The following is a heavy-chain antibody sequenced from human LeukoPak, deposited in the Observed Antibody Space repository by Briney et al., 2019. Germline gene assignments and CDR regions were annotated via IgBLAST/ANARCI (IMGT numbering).Heavy chain of an antibody. CDR2: IYYSGST. V-gene: IGHV4-39*01. D-gene: IGHD6-13*01. CDR1: GGSISSSSYY. CDR3: ATTPMGIAAAGAQSHPNDY. J-gene: IGHJ4*02. Sequence: SETLSLTCTVSGGSISSSSYYWGWIRQPPGKGLEWIGSIYYSGSTYYNPSLKSRVTISVDTSKNQFSLKLSSVTAADTAVYYCATTPMGIAAAGAQSHPNDYWGQGALVTVSS.